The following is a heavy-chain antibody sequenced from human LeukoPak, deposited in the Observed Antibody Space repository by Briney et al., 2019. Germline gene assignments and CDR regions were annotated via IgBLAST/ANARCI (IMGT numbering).Heavy chain of an antibody. V-gene: IGHV3-23*01. CDR1: GFTFSSYA. Sequence: GGSLRLSCAASGFTFSSYAMNWVRQAPGKGLEWVSAISGSGGSTYYADSVTGRFTISRDNSKNTLYLQMNSLRAEDTAVYYCARGLTQIPRLATGLGHWGQGTLVTVSS. CDR2: ISGSGGST. J-gene: IGHJ4*02. D-gene: IGHD2-21*02. CDR3: ARGLTQIPRLATGLGH.